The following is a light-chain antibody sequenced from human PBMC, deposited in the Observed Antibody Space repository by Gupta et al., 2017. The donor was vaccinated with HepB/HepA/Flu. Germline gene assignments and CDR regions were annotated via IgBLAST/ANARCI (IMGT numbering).Light chain of an antibody. CDR1: SNDVGGYNY. CDR3: SSFTRSNTLA. J-gene: IGLJ2*01. V-gene: IGLV2-14*03. Sequence: QSALTQPAPVAGTPGKSTPLSFTGTSNDVGGYNYFSWYQQHPGKAPKLMIYDVSNRPSGVSVRFSGSKSGNTASLTVSGLQAQDEADYYCSSFTRSNTLAFGGGTRLTVL. CDR2: DVS.